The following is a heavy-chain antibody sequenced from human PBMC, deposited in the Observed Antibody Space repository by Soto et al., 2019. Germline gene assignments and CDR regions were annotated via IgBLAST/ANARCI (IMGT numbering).Heavy chain of an antibody. D-gene: IGHD3-9*01. CDR2: LYSDGST. V-gene: IGHV3-53*01. CDR3: ARMGTDYSYWFDY. CDR1: GFTVSSNY. J-gene: IGHJ4*02. Sequence: EVQLVESGGGLIQPGGSLRLSCAASGFTVSSNYMSWVRQAPGQGLEWVSVLYSDGSTYYADSVKGRFTISRDNSKNALYFQMNSLRAEDTAGYYCARMGTDYSYWFDYWGQGTLVTVSS.